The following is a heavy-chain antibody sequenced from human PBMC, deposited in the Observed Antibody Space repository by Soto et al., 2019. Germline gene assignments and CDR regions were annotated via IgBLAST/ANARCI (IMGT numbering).Heavy chain of an antibody. CDR1: GGSFSAYY. J-gene: IGHJ4*02. CDR2: IIHSEST. Sequence: SETLSLTCAVYGGSFSAYYWSWVRQPPGKGLEWIGEIIHSESTKYNPSLKSRVTISVDTSKNQFSLKLSSVTAADTAVYYCARQHDYGDYDGLGFDYWGQGTLVTVSS. V-gene: IGHV4-34*12. CDR3: ARQHDYGDYDGLGFDY. D-gene: IGHD4-17*01.